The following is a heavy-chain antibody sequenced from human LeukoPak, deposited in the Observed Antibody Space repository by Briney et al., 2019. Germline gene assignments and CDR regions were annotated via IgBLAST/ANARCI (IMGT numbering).Heavy chain of an antibody. J-gene: IGHJ4*02. CDR1: GYSISSGYY. Sequence: SETLSLTCTVSGYSISSGYYWGWIRQPPGKGLEWIGSIYHSGRTFYNPSLKSRVTISVDASKNQFSLKLTSVTAADTAVYYCARLCLPATRFDYWGQGTLVTVSS. CDR3: ARLCLPATRFDY. V-gene: IGHV4-38-2*02. CDR2: IYHSGRT. D-gene: IGHD5-24*01.